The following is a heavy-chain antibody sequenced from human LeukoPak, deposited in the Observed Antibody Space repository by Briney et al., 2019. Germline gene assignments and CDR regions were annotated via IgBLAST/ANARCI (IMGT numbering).Heavy chain of an antibody. J-gene: IGHJ4*02. CDR2: IIPMINTP. V-gene: IGHV1-69*13. CDR1: GGTFRSFA. D-gene: IGHD4-17*01. Sequence: GASVKVSCKASGGTFRSFAINWVRQAPGKGLEWMGGIIPMINTPKYAQRFQGRVSIIADESTSTGYMEVSSLRSEDTAVYYCAIFQGTYGDNDNDFWGQGTLVTVSS. CDR3: AIFQGTYGDNDNDF.